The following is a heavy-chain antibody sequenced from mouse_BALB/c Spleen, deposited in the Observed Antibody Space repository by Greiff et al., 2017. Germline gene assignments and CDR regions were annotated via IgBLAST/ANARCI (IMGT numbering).Heavy chain of an antibody. D-gene: IGHD2-4*01. Sequence: QVQLQQSGAELAKPGASVKMSCKASGYTFTSYWMHWVKQRPGQGLEWIGYINPSTGYTEYNQKFKDKATLTADKSSSTAYMQLSSLTSEDSAVYYCASADYDYDGGYFDYWGQGTTLTVSS. J-gene: IGHJ2*01. V-gene: IGHV1-7*01. CDR3: ASADYDYDGGYFDY. CDR2: INPSTGYT. CDR1: GYTFTSYW.